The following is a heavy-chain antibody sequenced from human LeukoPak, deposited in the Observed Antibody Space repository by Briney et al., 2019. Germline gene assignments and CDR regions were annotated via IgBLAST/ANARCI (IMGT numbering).Heavy chain of an antibody. D-gene: IGHD6-19*01. J-gene: IGHJ4*02. V-gene: IGHV4-59*08. Sequence: SETLSLTCIVSGGSIRTYSWNWIRQSPGKGLEWIGYISHSGTTSYRSSLKSRVTISVDTSKNQLSLKLASVTAADTAVYFCARWDDSAWAFGSWGPGTLVTASS. CDR3: ARWDDSAWAFGS. CDR2: ISHSGTT. CDR1: GGSIRTYS.